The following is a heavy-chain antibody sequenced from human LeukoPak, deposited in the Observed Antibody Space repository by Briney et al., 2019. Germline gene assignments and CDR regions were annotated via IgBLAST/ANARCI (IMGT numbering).Heavy chain of an antibody. CDR2: IYYSGST. CDR3: ARDRGSYGYFDY. Sequence: SETLSLTCTVSGGSISSSSYYWGWIRQPPGKGLGWIGSIYYSGSTYYNPSLKSRVTISVDTSKNQFSLKLSSVTAADTAVYYCARDRGSYGYFDYWGQGTLVTVSS. D-gene: IGHD1-26*01. CDR1: GGSISSSSYY. J-gene: IGHJ4*02. V-gene: IGHV4-39*07.